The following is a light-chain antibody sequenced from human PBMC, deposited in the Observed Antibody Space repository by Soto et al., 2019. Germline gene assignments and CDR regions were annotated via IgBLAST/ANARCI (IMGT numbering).Light chain of an antibody. J-gene: IGKJ2*01. CDR1: QSISSW. V-gene: IGKV1-5*01. CDR2: DAS. CDR3: QQYNSYSYT. Sequence: DIQMTQSPSTLSASVGARVPITCRASQSISSWLAWYQQKPGKAPKLLIYDASSLESGVPSRFSGSGSGTEFTLTISSLQPDDFATYYCQQYNSYSYTFGQGTKVDIK.